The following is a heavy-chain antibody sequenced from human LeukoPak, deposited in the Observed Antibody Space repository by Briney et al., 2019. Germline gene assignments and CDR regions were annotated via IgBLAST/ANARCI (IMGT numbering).Heavy chain of an antibody. CDR2: ISHSGNT. D-gene: IGHD1-1*01. Sequence: PSETLSLTCTFSGYSISSTYYGAWIRQPPGKGLEWIAPISHSGNTYYTPSLESRLTISLDTAKRHDTLRQGSVTAADTALYYCARVNAPVATFDYWGLGTLVAVSS. J-gene: IGHJ4*02. V-gene: IGHV4-38-2*02. CDR1: GYSISSTYY. CDR3: ARVNAPVATFDY.